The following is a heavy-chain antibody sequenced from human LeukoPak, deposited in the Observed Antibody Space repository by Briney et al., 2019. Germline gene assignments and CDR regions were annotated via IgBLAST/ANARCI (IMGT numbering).Heavy chain of an antibody. CDR2: ISYDGSNK. CDR3: ARDYKRFDY. V-gene: IGHV3-30*04. CDR1: GFTFSSYA. J-gene: IGHJ4*02. D-gene: IGHD3-10*01. Sequence: PGRSPRLSCAASGFTFSSYAMHWVRQAPGKGLEWVAVISYDGSNKYYADSVKGRFTISRDNSKNTLYLQMNSLRAEDTAVYYCARDYKRFDYWGQGTLVTVSS.